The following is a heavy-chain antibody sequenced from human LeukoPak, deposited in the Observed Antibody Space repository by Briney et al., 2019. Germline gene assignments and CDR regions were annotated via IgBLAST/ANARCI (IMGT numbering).Heavy chain of an antibody. Sequence: SSGKVSCKASGSTFSSYAISWVRQAPGQGLEWMGGIIPIFGTANYAQKFQGRVTITADESTSTAYMELSSLRSEDTAVYYCARAGEMATIEYIHPEHDAFDIWGQGTMVTVSS. CDR2: IIPIFGTA. CDR3: ARAGEMATIEYIHPEHDAFDI. V-gene: IGHV1-69*01. J-gene: IGHJ3*02. CDR1: GSTFSSYA. D-gene: IGHD5-24*01.